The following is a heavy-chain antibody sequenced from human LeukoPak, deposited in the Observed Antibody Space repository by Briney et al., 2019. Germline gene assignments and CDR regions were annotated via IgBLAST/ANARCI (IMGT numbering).Heavy chain of an antibody. CDR1: GLAFESYT. Sequence: GGSLRLSCAASGLAFESYTMTWVRQAPGKGLEWVSLISDTSSDINYAESVRGRFTISRDNAKNSLFLQMDSLRVEDTAIYYCAKGLFSAFNKYLDSWGQGTLVTVSS. CDR3: AKGLFSAFNKYLDS. V-gene: IGHV3-21*04. D-gene: IGHD1-26*01. CDR2: ISDTSSDI. J-gene: IGHJ4*02.